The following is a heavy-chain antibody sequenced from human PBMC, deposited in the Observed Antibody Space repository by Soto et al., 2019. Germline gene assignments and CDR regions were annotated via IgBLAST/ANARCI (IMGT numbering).Heavy chain of an antibody. J-gene: IGHJ4*02. D-gene: IGHD3-16*02. V-gene: IGHV1-18*04. CDR1: GYTFSSYV. Sequence: QVQLVQSGVEVQKPGASVKVSCKSSGYTFSSYVINCLRQAPGQGREWMGWISPYNGNTNYGQNPQGRVTMTTDTSTSIVDMELRSMRSDDTAVYYGAREGGVWGSFRYFDYWGQGTLVTVSP. CDR3: AREGGVWGSFRYFDY. CDR2: ISPYNGNT.